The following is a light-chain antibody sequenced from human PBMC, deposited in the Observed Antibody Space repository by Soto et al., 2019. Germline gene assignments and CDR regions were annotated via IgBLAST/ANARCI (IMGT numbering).Light chain of an antibody. Sequence: DIQLTQSPSFLSASVGDRVTITCRASQGINIFLAWFQQKPGKAPNLLISAAYTLQSGVPSRFSGSGSETEFTLTIASLQPEDSATYYCQQRNSYPRTSGQGTQVEIK. J-gene: IGKJ2*01. CDR3: QQRNSYPRT. CDR1: QGINIF. V-gene: IGKV1-9*01. CDR2: AAY.